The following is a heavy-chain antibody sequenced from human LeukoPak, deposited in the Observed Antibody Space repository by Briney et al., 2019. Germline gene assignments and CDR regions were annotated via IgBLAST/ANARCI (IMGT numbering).Heavy chain of an antibody. CDR3: AREHIVGATNSIDY. CDR1: GGSISSSSYY. Sequence: SETLSLTCTVSGGSISSSSYYWGWIRQPPGKGLEWIGSIYYSGSTYYNPSLKSRVTISVDTSKNQFSLKLSSVTAADTAVYYCAREHIVGATNSIDYWGQGTLVTVSS. V-gene: IGHV4-39*07. D-gene: IGHD1-26*01. J-gene: IGHJ4*02. CDR2: IYYSGST.